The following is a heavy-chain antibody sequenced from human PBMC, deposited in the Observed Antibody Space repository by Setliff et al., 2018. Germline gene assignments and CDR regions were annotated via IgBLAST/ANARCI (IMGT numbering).Heavy chain of an antibody. Sequence: GGSLRLSCAASGFIFRSYEMNWVRQTPGKGLEWVSYINSGGTKIYYADSVEGRFTISRDNGKNSLFLQMNSVRGEDTAIYYCARSINGYQQRYDIWGQGQWSPSPQ. CDR3: ARSINGYQQRYDI. D-gene: IGHD5-18*01. V-gene: IGHV3-48*03. J-gene: IGHJ3*02. CDR1: GFIFRSYE. CDR2: INSGGTKI.